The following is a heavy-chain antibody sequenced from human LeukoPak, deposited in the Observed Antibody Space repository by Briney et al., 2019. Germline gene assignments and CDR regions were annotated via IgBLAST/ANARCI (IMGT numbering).Heavy chain of an antibody. CDR1: GYTFTSYA. J-gene: IGHJ6*02. D-gene: IGHD2-2*01. CDR3: ARGLVDCSSTSCLTYYYYYGMDV. CDR2: INAGNGNT. Sequence: ASVKVSCKASGYTFTSYAMHWVRQAPGQRLEWMGWINAGNGNTKYSQKFQGRVTITRDTSASTAYMELSSLRSEDTAAYYCARGLVDCSSTSCLTYYYYYGMDVWGQGTTVTVSS. V-gene: IGHV1-3*01.